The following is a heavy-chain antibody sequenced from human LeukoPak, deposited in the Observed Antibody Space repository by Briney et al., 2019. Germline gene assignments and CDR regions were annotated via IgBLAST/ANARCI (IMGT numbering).Heavy chain of an antibody. D-gene: IGHD3-3*01. CDR1: GGSISSSSYY. V-gene: IGHV4-39*01. CDR2: IYYSGST. CDR3: ARHVGYDFWSGYPLHYFDF. J-gene: IGHJ4*02. Sequence: PSETLSLTCTVSGGSISSSSYYWGWIRQPPGKGLEWIGSIYYSGSTYYNPPLKSPVTISVDTSKNQFSLKLSSVTAADTAVYYCARHVGYDFWSGYPLHYFDFWGQGTLVTVSS.